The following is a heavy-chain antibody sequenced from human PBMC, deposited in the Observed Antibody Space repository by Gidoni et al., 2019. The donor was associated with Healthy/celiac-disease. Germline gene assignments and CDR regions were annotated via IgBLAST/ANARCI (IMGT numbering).Heavy chain of an antibody. CDR2: INHSEST. Sequence: QVQLQQWGAGLLTPSEPLSLSCDVYGRYFSGYYWSCIRQPPGKGLEWIGEINHSESTNYNPSLKSRVTISVDTSKNQFSLKLSSVTAADTAVYYCARGYDSSGPDWGMDVWGQGTTVTVSS. CDR1: GRYFSGYY. D-gene: IGHD3-22*01. J-gene: IGHJ6*02. V-gene: IGHV4-34*02. CDR3: ARGYDSSGPDWGMDV.